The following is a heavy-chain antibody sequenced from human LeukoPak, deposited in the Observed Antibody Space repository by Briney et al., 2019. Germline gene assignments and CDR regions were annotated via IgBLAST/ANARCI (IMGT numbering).Heavy chain of an antibody. CDR2: INPNSGGT. J-gene: IGHJ4*02. Sequence: ASVKVSCTASGYTFTGYYMHWVRQAPGQGLEWMGWINPNSGGTNYAQKFQGRVTMTRDTSISTAYMELSRLRSDDTAVYYCASSLQSSSGWYYFVYWGQGTLVTVSS. CDR3: ASSLQSSSGWYYFVY. V-gene: IGHV1-2*02. D-gene: IGHD6-19*01. CDR1: GYTFTGYY.